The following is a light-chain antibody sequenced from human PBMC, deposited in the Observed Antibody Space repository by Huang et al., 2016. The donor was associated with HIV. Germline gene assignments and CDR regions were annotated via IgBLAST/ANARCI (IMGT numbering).Light chain of an antibody. Sequence: ENLMTQSPSTLSVSPGESATLSCRASQSVFKNLAWYQQKPGQAPHRLIYGSSTRAAGIPARFSGSGSGTDFTLTISSLQSEDFAVYYCQQYNTSPRTFGQGTKVEV. CDR1: QSVFKN. J-gene: IGKJ1*01. CDR2: GSS. CDR3: QQYNTSPRT. V-gene: IGKV3-15*01.